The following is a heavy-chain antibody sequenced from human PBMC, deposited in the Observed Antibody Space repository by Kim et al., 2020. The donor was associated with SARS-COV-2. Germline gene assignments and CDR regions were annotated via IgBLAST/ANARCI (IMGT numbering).Heavy chain of an antibody. Sequence: GGSLRLSCAASGFTFSSYEMNWVRQPPGKGLEWVSYIIGSGTTIYYADSVRGRFTISRDNDKNSLYLQMNSLRAEDTAVYYCARGPNYSPFDYWGQGTLVTVSS. CDR1: GFTFSSYE. CDR2: IIGSGTTI. D-gene: IGHD4-4*01. J-gene: IGHJ4*02. CDR3: ARGPNYSPFDY. V-gene: IGHV3-48*03.